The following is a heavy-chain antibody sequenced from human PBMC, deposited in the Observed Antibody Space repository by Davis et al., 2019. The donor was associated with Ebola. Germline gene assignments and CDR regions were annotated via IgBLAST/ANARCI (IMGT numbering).Heavy chain of an antibody. Sequence: GGSLRLSCAASEFTFSTYAMSWVRQAPGKGLEWVSTISGSGGSRYYADSVKGRFTMSRDNSKDTLYLQMNSLRAEDTAVYYCAKYYDFWSGRYWYFDLWGRGTLVTVSS. J-gene: IGHJ2*01. CDR1: EFTFSTYA. D-gene: IGHD3-3*01. CDR2: ISGSGGSR. CDR3: AKYYDFWSGRYWYFDL. V-gene: IGHV3-23*01.